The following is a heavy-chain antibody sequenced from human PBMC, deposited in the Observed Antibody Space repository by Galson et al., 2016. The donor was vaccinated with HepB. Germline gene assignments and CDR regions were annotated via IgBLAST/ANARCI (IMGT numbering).Heavy chain of an antibody. V-gene: IGHV4-34*01. CDR2: VNHVGST. J-gene: IGHJ3*02. CDR1: DASFSGFY. D-gene: IGHD1-26*01. CDR3: ARKRVRGPADM. Sequence: ETLSLTCAVSDASFSGFYWGWIRQSPGKGLEWIGEVNHVGSTDYNPSLKSRVHISVDRSKSQFYLNLTSVTAADTALYYCARKRVRGPADMWGQGTMVTVSS.